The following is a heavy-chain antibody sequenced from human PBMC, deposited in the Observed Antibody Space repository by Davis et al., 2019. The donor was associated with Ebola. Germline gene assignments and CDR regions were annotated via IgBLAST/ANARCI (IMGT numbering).Heavy chain of an antibody. D-gene: IGHD6-13*01. CDR1: GFTFSSYG. CDR3: ARGRGRPVYSSSWTSFDY. Sequence: PGGSLRLSCAASGFTFSSYGMHWVRQAPGKGLEWVAVIWYDGSNKYYADSVKGRFTISRDNSKNTLYLQMNSLRAEDTAVYYCARGRGRPVYSSSWTSFDYWGQGTLVTVSS. J-gene: IGHJ4*02. CDR2: IWYDGSNK. V-gene: IGHV3-33*01.